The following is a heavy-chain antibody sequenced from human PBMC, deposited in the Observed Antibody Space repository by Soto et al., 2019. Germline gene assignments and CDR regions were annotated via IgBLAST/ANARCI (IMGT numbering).Heavy chain of an antibody. CDR1: GYTFTSYA. V-gene: IGHV1-3*01. J-gene: IGHJ3*02. CDR2: INAGNGNT. Sequence: ASVKVSCKASGYTFTSYAMHWVRQAPGQRLEWMGWINAGNGNTKYSQKFQGRVTITRDTSASTAYMELSRLRSDDTAVYYCARLCSGGSCYYAFDIWGQGTMVTVSS. CDR3: ARLCSGGSCYYAFDI. D-gene: IGHD2-15*01.